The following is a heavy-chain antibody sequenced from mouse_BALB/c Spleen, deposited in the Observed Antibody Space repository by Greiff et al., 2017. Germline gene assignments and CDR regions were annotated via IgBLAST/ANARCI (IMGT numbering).Heavy chain of an antibody. CDR1: GFDFSRYW. J-gene: IGHJ1*01. Sequence: EVKLQESGGGLVQPGGSLKLSCAASGFDFSRYWMSWVRQAPGKGLEWIGEINPDSSTINYTPSLKDKFIISRDNAKNTLYLQMSKVRSEDTALYYCARVGYGNYHWYFDVWGAGTTVTVSS. V-gene: IGHV4-1*02. CDR3: ARVGYGNYHWYFDV. CDR2: INPDSSTI. D-gene: IGHD2-1*01.